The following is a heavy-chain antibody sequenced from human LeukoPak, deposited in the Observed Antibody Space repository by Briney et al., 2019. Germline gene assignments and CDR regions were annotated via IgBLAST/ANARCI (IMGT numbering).Heavy chain of an antibody. D-gene: IGHD6-13*01. J-gene: IGHJ5*02. Sequence: PGGSLRLSCAASGFTFSSYAMSWVRQAPGKGLEWVSAISGSGGSTYYADSVKGRFTISRDNSKNTLYLQMNSLSADDTAVYYCAKAYSTSWYHLAGSWGQGTLVTVSS. CDR1: GFTFSSYA. CDR3: AKAYSTSWYHLAGS. CDR2: ISGSGGST. V-gene: IGHV3-23*01.